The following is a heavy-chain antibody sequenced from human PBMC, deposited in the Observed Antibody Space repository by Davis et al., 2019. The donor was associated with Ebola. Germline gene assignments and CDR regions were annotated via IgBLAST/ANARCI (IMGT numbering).Heavy chain of an antibody. V-gene: IGHV1-18*01. CDR2: INPHNGNT. Sequence: AASVKVSCKASGGTFSSYTISWVRQAPGQGLEWMGWINPHNGNTNYAQNVQGRVIMTSGTATTTAYMEVGSLRSDDTAVYYCARAQFPTTSDHWGQGTLVTVSS. D-gene: IGHD1-1*01. CDR1: GGTFSSYT. J-gene: IGHJ4*02. CDR3: ARAQFPTTSDH.